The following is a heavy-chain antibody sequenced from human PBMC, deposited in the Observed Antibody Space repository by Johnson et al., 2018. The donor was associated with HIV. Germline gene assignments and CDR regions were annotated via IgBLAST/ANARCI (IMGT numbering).Heavy chain of an antibody. CDR3: ARVPILWFGELSGLGAFDI. V-gene: IGHV3-7*01. Sequence: EVQLVESVGGLVQPVGSLRLSCAASGFTFSSYWMSWVRQAPGKGLEWVANIKQDGSEKYYVDSVKGRFTISRDNAKNSLYLQMNSLRAEDTAVYYCARVPILWFGELSGLGAFDIWGQGTMVTVSS. J-gene: IGHJ3*02. CDR2: IKQDGSEK. CDR1: GFTFSSYW. D-gene: IGHD3-10*01.